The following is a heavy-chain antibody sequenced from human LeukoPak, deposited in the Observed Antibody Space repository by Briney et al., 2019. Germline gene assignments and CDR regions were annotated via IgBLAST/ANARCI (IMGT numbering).Heavy chain of an antibody. CDR1: GGSISSSSYY. D-gene: IGHD6-19*01. Sequence: SETLSLTCTVSGGSISSSSYYWGWIRQPPGKGLEWIGSIYYSGSTYYNPSLKSRVTISVDTSKNQFSLKLSSVTAADTAVYSCARNIGEWLEQGDYWGQEPWSPSPQ. CDR2: IYYSGST. V-gene: IGHV4-39*01. J-gene: IGHJ4*01. CDR3: ARNIGEWLEQGDY.